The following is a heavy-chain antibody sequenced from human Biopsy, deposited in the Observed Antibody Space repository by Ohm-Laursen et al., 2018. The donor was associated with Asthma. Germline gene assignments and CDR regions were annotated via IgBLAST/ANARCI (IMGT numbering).Heavy chain of an antibody. CDR3: ARGYSGSDRIVYYYSGLEV. V-gene: IGHV1-69*13. J-gene: IGHJ6*02. Sequence: GASVKVSCKVSGDSFSNYAISWARQAPGQGLEWMGGLIPVLGTPDHAQMFEGRVTITADESTSTAYMELSSLSSEDTAVYYCARGYSGSDRIVYYYSGLEVWGQGTTVTVSS. CDR2: LIPVLGTP. D-gene: IGHD5-12*01. CDR1: GDSFSNYA.